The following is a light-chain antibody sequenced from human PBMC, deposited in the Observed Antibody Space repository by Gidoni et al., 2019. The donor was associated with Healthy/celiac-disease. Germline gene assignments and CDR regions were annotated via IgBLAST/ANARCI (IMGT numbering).Light chain of an antibody. V-gene: IGLV3-1*01. CDR2: QDN. J-gene: IGLJ2*01. CDR3: QAWDNSTGVV. Sequence: SYELTQPPSVSVSPGQTASITCSGDRLGDKYACWYQQKPGQSPVLVIYQDNKRPSGIPERFSGSNSGNTATLTISGTQAMDEADYYCQAWDNSTGVVFGGGTKLTVL. CDR1: RLGDKY.